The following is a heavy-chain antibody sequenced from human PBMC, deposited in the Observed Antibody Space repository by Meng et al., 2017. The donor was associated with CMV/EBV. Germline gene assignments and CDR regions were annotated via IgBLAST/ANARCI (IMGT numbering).Heavy chain of an antibody. J-gene: IGHJ5*02. D-gene: IGHD2-2*02. CDR2: IYTSGST. CDR1: GGSISSYY. Sequence: QGQLRVSGPVLVTPSEPLSLTRTVPGGSISSYYWSWIRQPAGKGLEWIGRIYTSGSTNYNPSLKSRVTMSVDTSKNQFSLKLSSVTAADTAVYYCAREIVVVPAAIDNWFDPWGQGTLVTVSS. V-gene: IGHV4-4*07. CDR3: AREIVVVPAAIDNWFDP.